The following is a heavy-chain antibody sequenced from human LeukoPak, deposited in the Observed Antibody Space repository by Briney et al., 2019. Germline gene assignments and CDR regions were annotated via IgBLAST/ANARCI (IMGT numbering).Heavy chain of an antibody. J-gene: IGHJ4*02. CDR2: IKKTGSET. V-gene: IGHV3-7*01. CDR3: AREDGYCSGGNCYSYFDS. D-gene: IGHD2-15*01. Sequence: GGSLRLSCAASGFTFSHFWMSWVRQAPGKGLEWVAYIKKTGSETYYVDSVKGRFTITRDNTRNSLFPQMYSLRAEDTAVYFCAREDGYCSGGNCYSYFDSWGQGTLVTVSS. CDR1: GFTFSHFW.